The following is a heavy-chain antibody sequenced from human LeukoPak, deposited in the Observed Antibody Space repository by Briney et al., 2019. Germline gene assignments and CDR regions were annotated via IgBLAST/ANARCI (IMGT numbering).Heavy chain of an antibody. CDR3: ARSNQADDY. J-gene: IGHJ4*02. CDR2: INPGGSST. D-gene: IGHD4-11*01. V-gene: IGHV3-74*01. CDR1: GFTFSNYW. Sequence: GGSLRLSCAASGFTFSNYWMHWVRQVPGKGLVWVSRINPGGSSTTYADPVKGRFTISRDNAKNTLYLQMNSLRAEDTAVYYCARSNQADDYWGQGTLVTVSS.